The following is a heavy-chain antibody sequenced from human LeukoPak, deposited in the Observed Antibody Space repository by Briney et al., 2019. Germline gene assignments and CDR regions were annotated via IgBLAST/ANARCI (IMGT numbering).Heavy chain of an antibody. CDR3: AKDLVE. D-gene: IGHD2-15*01. CDR1: GFTFSSYG. V-gene: IGHV3-48*04. CDR2: ISSSGSTI. J-gene: IGHJ4*02. Sequence: PGGSLRLSCAASGFTFSSYGMHWVRQAPGKGLEWVSSISSSGSTIYYTDSVKGRFTVPRDNAKNSLYLQMNSLRAEDTAVFYCAKDLVEWGQGTLVTVSS.